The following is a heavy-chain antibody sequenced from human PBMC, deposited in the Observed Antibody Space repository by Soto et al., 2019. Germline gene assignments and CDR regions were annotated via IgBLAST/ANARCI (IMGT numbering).Heavy chain of an antibody. J-gene: IGHJ4*02. V-gene: IGHV3-21*06. CDR3: ARGAALAGKLDL. D-gene: IGHD6-19*01. CDR1: GFTFTSDS. Sequence: GGSLRLSCEASGFTFTSDSMTWVRQAPGKGLEWVSSISSHGRDIFYADSVKGRFTISRDNAKDSLHLQMNSLTGEDSAVYYCARGAALAGKLDLWGQGTLVTVS. CDR2: ISSHGRDI.